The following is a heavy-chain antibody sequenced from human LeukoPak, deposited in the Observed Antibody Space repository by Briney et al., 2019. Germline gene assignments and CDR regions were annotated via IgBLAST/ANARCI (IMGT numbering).Heavy chain of an antibody. D-gene: IGHD1-7*01. CDR1: GYTFTGYY. V-gene: IGHV1-2*06. J-gene: IGHJ6*03. Sequence: ASVKVSCKASGYTFTGYYMHWVRQAPGQGLEWMGRINSNSGGTNYAQKFQGRVTMTRDTSISTAYMELSRLRSDDAAVYFCARGWNWRRGYFYYYMDVWGKGTTLTVSS. CDR2: INSNSGGT. CDR3: ARGWNWRRGYFYYYMDV.